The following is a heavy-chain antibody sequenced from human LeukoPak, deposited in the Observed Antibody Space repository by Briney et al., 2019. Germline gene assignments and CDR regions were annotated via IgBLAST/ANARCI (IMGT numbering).Heavy chain of an antibody. CDR3: ARAEPSCSSTSCYIAYFDY. CDR2: IYSGGST. D-gene: IGHD2-2*02. J-gene: IGHJ4*02. Sequence: PGGSLRPSCAASGFTVSSNYMSWVRQAPGKGLEWGSVIYSGGSTYYADSVKGRFTISRDNSKNTLYLQMNSLRAEDTAVYYCARAEPSCSSTSCYIAYFDYWGQGTLVTVSS. CDR1: GFTVSSNY. V-gene: IGHV3-66*02.